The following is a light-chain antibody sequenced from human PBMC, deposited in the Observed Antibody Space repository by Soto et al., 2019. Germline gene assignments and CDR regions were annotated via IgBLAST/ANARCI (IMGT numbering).Light chain of an antibody. CDR2: GAS. CDR3: QQYGSSPPIT. Sequence: EIVLTQSPGTLSLSPGERATLSSRASQSVSSSYLAWYQQKPGQATRLIIYGASSRATGIPDRFSGSGSGTDFTLTISRLEPEDFALYYCQQYGSSPPITFGQGTRLEIK. J-gene: IGKJ5*01. V-gene: IGKV3-20*01. CDR1: QSVSSSY.